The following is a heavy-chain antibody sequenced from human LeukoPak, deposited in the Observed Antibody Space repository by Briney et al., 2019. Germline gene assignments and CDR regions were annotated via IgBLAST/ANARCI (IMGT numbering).Heavy chain of an antibody. CDR2: INHSGST. J-gene: IGHJ4*02. Sequence: SETLSLTCAVYGGSFSGYYWSWIRQPPGKGLEWIGEINHSGSTNYNPSLKSRVTISVDTSRNQFSLKLSSVTAADTAVYYCASLSRWGQGTLVTVSS. CDR3: ASLSR. CDR1: GGSFSGYY. V-gene: IGHV4-34*01. D-gene: IGHD3-9*01.